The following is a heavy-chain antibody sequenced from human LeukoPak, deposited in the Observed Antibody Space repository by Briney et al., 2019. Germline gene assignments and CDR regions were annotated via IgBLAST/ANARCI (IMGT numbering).Heavy chain of an antibody. Sequence: SVKVSCKASGGTFSSYAISLVRQAPGQGLEWMGGIIPIFGTANYAQKFQGRVTITTDESTSTAYMELSSLRSEDTAVYYCARGDPLTKYSSSWYGYNWFDPWGQGTLVTVSS. J-gene: IGHJ5*02. CDR3: ARGDPLTKYSSSWYGYNWFDP. V-gene: IGHV1-69*05. CDR1: GGTFSSYA. D-gene: IGHD6-13*01. CDR2: IIPIFGTA.